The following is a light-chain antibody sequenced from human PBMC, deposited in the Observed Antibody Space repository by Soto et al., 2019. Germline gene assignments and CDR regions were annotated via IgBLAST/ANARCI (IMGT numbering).Light chain of an antibody. CDR2: DVS. CDR1: SSDIGNYDY. V-gene: IGLV2-14*01. J-gene: IGLJ2*01. Sequence: QSALTQPASVSGSLGQSITISCTGTSSDIGNYDYVCWYQQHPGKAPRLLIYDVSNRPSGVSNRFSGSKSGNTASLTITGLQTDDEADYYCTSFTTTDTLVLFGGGTKVTVL. CDR3: TSFTTTDTLVL.